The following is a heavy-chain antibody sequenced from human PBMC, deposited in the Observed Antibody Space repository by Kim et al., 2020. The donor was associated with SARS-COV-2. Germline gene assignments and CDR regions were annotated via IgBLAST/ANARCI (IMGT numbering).Heavy chain of an antibody. D-gene: IGHD5-18*01. CDR2: ISGGGGDT. CDR3: AKSHGYTWYYGMDV. CDR1: GFTFSSYD. Sequence: GGSLRLSCAASGFTFSSYDMIWVRQAPGKGLEWVSTISGGGGDTYHADAVRGRFTISRDQSKNTVNLQMNSLRADDTAVYYCAKSHGYTWYYGMDVWGQGTTVTVSS. V-gene: IGHV3-23*01. J-gene: IGHJ6*02.